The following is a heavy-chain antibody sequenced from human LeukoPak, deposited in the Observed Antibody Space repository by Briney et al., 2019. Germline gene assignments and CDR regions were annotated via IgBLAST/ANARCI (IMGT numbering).Heavy chain of an antibody. CDR2: ISWNSGSI. V-gene: IGHV3-9*03. CDR3: AKDTSSAAAGPDAFDI. CDR1: GFTFDDYA. J-gene: IGHJ3*02. D-gene: IGHD6-13*01. Sequence: GGSLRLSCAASGFTFDDYAMHWVRQAPGKGLEWVSGISWNSGSIGYADSVKGRFTISRDNAKNSLYLQMNSLRAEDMALYYCAKDTSSAAAGPDAFDIWGQGTMVTVSS.